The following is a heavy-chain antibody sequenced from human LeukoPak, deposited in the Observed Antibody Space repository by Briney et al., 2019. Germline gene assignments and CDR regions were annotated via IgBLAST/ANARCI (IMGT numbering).Heavy chain of an antibody. CDR1: GYTFTSYD. D-gene: IGHD2-15*01. J-gene: IGHJ4*02. V-gene: IGHV1-8*01. CDR3: ARGRRDMGYCSGGSCQYYFDY. Sequence: ASAKVSCKASGYTFTSYDINWVRQATGQGLEWMGWMNPNSGNTGYAQKFQGRVTMTRNTSISTAYMELSSLRSEDTAVYYCARGRRDMGYCSGGSCQYYFDYWGQGTLVTVSS. CDR2: MNPNSGNT.